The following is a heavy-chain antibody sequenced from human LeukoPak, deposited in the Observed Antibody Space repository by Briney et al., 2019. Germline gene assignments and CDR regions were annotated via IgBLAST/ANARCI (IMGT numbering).Heavy chain of an antibody. CDR2: IIPIFGTA. V-gene: IGHV1-69*13. CDR1: GGTFSSYA. J-gene: IGHJ6*04. Sequence: SVKVSCKASGGTFSSYAISWVRQAPGQGLEWMGGIIPIFGTANYAQKFQGSVTITADESTSTAYMELSSLRSEDTAVYYCARGSYYGSGIPATHYGMDVWGKGTTVTVSS. D-gene: IGHD3-10*01. CDR3: ARGSYYGSGIPATHYGMDV.